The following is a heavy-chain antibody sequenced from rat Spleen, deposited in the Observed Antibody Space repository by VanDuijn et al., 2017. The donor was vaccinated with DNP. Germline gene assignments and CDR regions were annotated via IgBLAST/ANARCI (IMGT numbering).Heavy chain of an antibody. Sequence: EVQFQESGPGLVKSSQSLSLTCSVTGYSITSNYWGWIRKFPGNKMEWMGYISYSGSTGYNPFLKSRISITRDTSKNQFFLQLNSVTTEDIATYYCARGLNYGGYSYSWYFDFWGPGTMVTVSS. V-gene: IGHV3-1*01. CDR1: GYSITSNY. CDR2: ISYSGST. J-gene: IGHJ1*01. CDR3: ARGLNYGGYSYSWYFDF. D-gene: IGHD1-11*01.